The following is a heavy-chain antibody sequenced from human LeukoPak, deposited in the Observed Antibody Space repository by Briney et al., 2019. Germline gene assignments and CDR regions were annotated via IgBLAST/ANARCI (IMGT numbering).Heavy chain of an antibody. J-gene: IGHJ4*02. D-gene: IGHD2-15*01. Sequence: ASVKVSCKASGYTFTSYDINWVRQAPGQGLEWMGWISAYNGNTNYAQKLQGRVTMTTDTSTSTAYMELRSLRSDDTAVYYCARWGTYCSGGSCYDYWGQGTLVTVSS. CDR3: ARWGTYCSGGSCYDY. CDR2: ISAYNGNT. CDR1: GYTFTSYD. V-gene: IGHV1-18*01.